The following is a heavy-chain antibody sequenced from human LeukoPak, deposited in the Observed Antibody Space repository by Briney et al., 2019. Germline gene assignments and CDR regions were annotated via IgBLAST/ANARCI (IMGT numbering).Heavy chain of an antibody. V-gene: IGHV3-15*01. Sequence: GGSLRLSCAASGFTFSDYYMSWIRQAPGKGLEWVGRIKAKAHGGTIEYAAPVKGRFTISRDDSKNTLYLQMNSLKTEDTAVYYCTTDGVGVEGATYDNWGQGTLVSVSS. D-gene: IGHD1-26*01. CDR1: GFTFSDYY. CDR2: IKAKAHGGTI. CDR3: TTDGVGVEGATYDN. J-gene: IGHJ4*02.